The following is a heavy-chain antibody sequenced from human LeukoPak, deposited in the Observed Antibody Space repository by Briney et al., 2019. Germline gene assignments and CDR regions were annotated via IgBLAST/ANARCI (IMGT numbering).Heavy chain of an antibody. CDR2: IYSGGST. Sequence: PGGSLRLSCAASGLTVSSNYMSWVRQAPGKGLEWVSVIYSGGSTYYADSVKGRFTISRDNSKNTLYLQMNSLRAEDTAVYYCARGLGYCSGGSCYRGFDIWGQGTMVTVSS. D-gene: IGHD2-15*01. J-gene: IGHJ3*02. V-gene: IGHV3-53*05. CDR3: ARGLGYCSGGSCYRGFDI. CDR1: GLTVSSNY.